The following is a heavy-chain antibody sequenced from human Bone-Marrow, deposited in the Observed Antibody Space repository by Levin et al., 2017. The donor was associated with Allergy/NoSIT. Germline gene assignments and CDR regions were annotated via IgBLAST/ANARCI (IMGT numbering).Heavy chain of an antibody. CDR1: GFTFSNYA. V-gene: IGHV3-30-3*01. D-gene: IGHD2-15*01. CDR3: ARDQGARYCSRETCYAFRSFDV. J-gene: IGHJ3*01. CDR2: ILYDGSNQ. Sequence: LSLTCAGSGFTFSNYAIHWVRQAPGKGLEWLTIILYDGSNQYYADSVKGRFTISRDNSRNTAYLQMNSLRPDDTAVYYCARDQGARYCSRETCYAFRSFDVWGQGTMVTVSP.